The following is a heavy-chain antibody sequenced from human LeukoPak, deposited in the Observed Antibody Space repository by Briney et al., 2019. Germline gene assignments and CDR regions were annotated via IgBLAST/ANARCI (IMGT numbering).Heavy chain of an antibody. CDR2: TRNKANSYTT. D-gene: IGHD6-19*01. J-gene: IGHJ5*02. CDR1: GFTFSDHY. CDR3: TRSSGPNWFDP. Sequence: PGGSLRLSCAASGFTFSDHYMDWVRQAPGKGLEWVGRTRNKANSYTTEYAASVKGRFTISRDDSKNSLYLQMNSLKTEDTAVYYCTRSSGPNWFDPWGQGTLVTVSS. V-gene: IGHV3-72*01.